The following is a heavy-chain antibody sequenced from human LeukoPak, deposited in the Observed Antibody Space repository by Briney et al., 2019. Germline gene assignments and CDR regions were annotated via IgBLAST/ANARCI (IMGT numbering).Heavy chain of an antibody. D-gene: IGHD6-6*01. J-gene: IGHJ4*02. Sequence: GATVKVSCKASGYTFTGYYMHWVRQAPGQGLEWMGWINPNSGGTNYAQKFQGRVTMTRDTSISTAYMELSRLRSDDTAVYYCAREGRSSSSPSDYWGQGTLVTVSS. CDR3: AREGRSSSSPSDY. V-gene: IGHV1-2*02. CDR1: GYTFTGYY. CDR2: INPNSGGT.